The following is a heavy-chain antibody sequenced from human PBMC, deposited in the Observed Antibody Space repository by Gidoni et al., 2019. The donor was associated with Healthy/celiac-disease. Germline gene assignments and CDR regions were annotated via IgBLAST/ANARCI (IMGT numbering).Heavy chain of an antibody. CDR2: ISGSGGST. J-gene: IGHJ3*02. CDR3: AKDRIAAVFDAFDI. V-gene: IGHV3-23*01. Sequence: EVQRLESGGGLVQPGGSLSLSGAASGFTFSSYAMSWVRQAPGKGMEWVSAISGSGGSTYYADSVKGRFTISRDNSKNTLYLQMNSLRAEDTAVYYCAKDRIAAVFDAFDIWGQGTMVTVSS. D-gene: IGHD6-13*01. CDR1: GFTFSSYA.